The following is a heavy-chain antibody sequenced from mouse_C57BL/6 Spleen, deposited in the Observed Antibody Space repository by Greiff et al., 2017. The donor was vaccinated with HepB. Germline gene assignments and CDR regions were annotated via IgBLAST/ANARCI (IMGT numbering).Heavy chain of an antibody. CDR2: ISSGSSTI. J-gene: IGHJ4*01. D-gene: IGHD1-1*01. CDR1: GFTFSDYG. V-gene: IGHV5-17*01. Sequence: EVQWVESGGGLVKPGGSLKLSCAASGFTFSDYGMHWVRQAPEKGLEWVAYISSGSSTICYADTVKGRFTISRDNAKNTLFLQMTSLRSEDTAMYYCARTTVVATNAMDYWGQGTSVTVSS. CDR3: ARTTVVATNAMDY.